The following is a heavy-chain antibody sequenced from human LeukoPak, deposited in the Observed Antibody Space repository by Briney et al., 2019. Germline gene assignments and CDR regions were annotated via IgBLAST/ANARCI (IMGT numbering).Heavy chain of an antibody. CDR2: IYYSGST. J-gene: IGHJ4*02. CDR3: TRQGSLGTSGYDY. D-gene: IGHD1-7*01. Sequence: SETLSLTCTVSGGSISSSSYYWGWIRQPPGKGLEWIGSIYYSGSTYYNPSLKSRVTISVDTSKNQFSLKLSPVTAADTAVYYCTRQGSLGTSGYDYWGQGTLVTVSS. CDR1: GGSISSSSYY. V-gene: IGHV4-39*01.